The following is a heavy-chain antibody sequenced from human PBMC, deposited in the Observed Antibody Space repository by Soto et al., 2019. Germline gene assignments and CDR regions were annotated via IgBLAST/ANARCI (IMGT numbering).Heavy chain of an antibody. CDR1: GFSLSNARMG. CDR3: ARTGPYYYYYGMDV. J-gene: IGHJ6*02. Sequence: QVTLKESGPVLVKPTETLTLTCTVSGFSLSNARMGVSWIRQPPGKALEWLAHIFSNDEKSYSTSLKSRLTISKDTSKSQVVLTMTDLDPVATATYYCARTGPYYYYYGMDVWGQGTTVTVSS. V-gene: IGHV2-26*01. CDR2: IFSNDEK.